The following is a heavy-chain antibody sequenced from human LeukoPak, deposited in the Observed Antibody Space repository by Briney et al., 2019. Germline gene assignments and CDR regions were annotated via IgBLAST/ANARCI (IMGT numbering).Heavy chain of an antibody. J-gene: IGHJ3*02. CDR3: ARDEAFDI. V-gene: IGHV3-53*01. Sequence: GGSLRLSCAASGFSVSTNYMSWVRQAPGKGLEWVSVIYSGGYTYYADSVKGRFTISRDNSKNTVYLQMNSLRAEDTAIYYCARDEAFDIWGQGTMVTASS. CDR1: GFSVSTNY. CDR2: IYSGGYT.